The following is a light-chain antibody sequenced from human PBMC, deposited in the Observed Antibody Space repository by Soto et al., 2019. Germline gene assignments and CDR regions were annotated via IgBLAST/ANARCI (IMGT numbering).Light chain of an antibody. CDR2: DVS. Sequence: QSVLTQPASVSGSPGQSITISCTGTSSDVGGYNYVSWYQQHPGKAPKLMIYDVSNRPSGVSNRFSGSKSGNTASLTISGLQVEDEADYYCSSYTSSSTLEVFGGGTQLTVL. CDR3: SSYTSSSTLEV. V-gene: IGLV2-14*01. J-gene: IGLJ2*01. CDR1: SSDVGGYNY.